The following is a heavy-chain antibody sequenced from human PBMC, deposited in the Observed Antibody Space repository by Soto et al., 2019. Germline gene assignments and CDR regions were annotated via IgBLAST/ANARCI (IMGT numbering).Heavy chain of an antibody. J-gene: IGHJ5*02. Sequence: SETRSLTCRVSIDSISNSYWPWIRPPAGKGLEWIGHIYSSGNANYNPSLKSRVTMSLDTSKNQFSLSLKSVTAADTAIYYCAKGRGFYSDNYFDPWGQGTQVTGAS. V-gene: IGHV4-4*07. CDR2: IYSSGNA. D-gene: IGHD3-22*01. CDR1: IDSISNSY. CDR3: AKGRGFYSDNYFDP.